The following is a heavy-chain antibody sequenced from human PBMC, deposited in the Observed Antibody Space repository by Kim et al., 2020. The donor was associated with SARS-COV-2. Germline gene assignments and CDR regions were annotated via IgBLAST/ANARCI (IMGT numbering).Heavy chain of an antibody. J-gene: IGHJ4*02. D-gene: IGHD3-22*01. CDR3: ASTSYDSSGYYWGKFGY. CDR2: IIPIFGTA. CDR1: GGTFSSYA. V-gene: IGHV1-69*13. Sequence: SVKVSCKASGGTFSSYAISWVRQAPGQGLEWMGGIIPIFGTANYAQKFQGRVTITADESTSTAYMELSSLRSEDTAVYYCASTSYDSSGYYWGKFGYWGQGTLVTVSS.